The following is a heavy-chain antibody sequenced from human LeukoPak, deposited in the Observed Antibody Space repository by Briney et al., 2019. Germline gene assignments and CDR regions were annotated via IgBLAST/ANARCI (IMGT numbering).Heavy chain of an antibody. CDR3: ARAIEYSYGDFDY. D-gene: IGHD5-18*01. V-gene: IGHV4-59*08. Sequence: PSETLSLTCTVSGGSISSYYWSWIRQPPGKGLEWIGYIYYSGSTYYNPSLKSRVTISVDTSKNQFSLNLTSVAAADTAVYYCARAIEYSYGDFDYWGQGTLVTVSS. CDR1: GGSISSYY. CDR2: IYYSGST. J-gene: IGHJ4*02.